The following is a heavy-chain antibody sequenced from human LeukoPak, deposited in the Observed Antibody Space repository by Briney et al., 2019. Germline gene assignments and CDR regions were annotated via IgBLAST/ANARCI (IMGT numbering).Heavy chain of an antibody. CDR2: ISGSGGST. V-gene: IGHV3-23*01. CDR3: AKVYYYGSGSYRPRYFDY. J-gene: IGHJ4*02. Sequence: SGGSLRLSCAASGFTFSSYAMSWVRQAPGKGLEWVSAISGSGGSTYYADSVKGRFTISRDNSKNTLYLQMNSLRAEDTAVYYCAKVYYYGSGSYRPRYFDYWGQGTLVTVSS. CDR1: GFTFSSYA. D-gene: IGHD3-10*01.